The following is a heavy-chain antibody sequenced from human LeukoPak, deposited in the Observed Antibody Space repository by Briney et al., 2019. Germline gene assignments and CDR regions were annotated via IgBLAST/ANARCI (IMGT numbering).Heavy chain of an antibody. CDR1: GGSIGSGSYY. CDR3: ARGSAGLRDDAFDI. V-gene: IGHV4-61*02. J-gene: IGHJ3*02. D-gene: IGHD5-24*01. CDR2: IYTSGST. Sequence: MSSETLSLTCTVSGGSIGSGSYYWSWIRQPAGKGLEWIGRIYTSGSTNYNPSLRSRVTISVDTSKNQFSLKLSSVTAADTAVYYCARGSAGLRDDAFDIWGQGTMVTVSS.